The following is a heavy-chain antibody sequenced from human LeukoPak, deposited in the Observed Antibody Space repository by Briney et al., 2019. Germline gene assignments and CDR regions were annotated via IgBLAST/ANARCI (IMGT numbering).Heavy chain of an antibody. J-gene: IGHJ4*02. CDR2: IKQDGSKK. D-gene: IGHD5-24*01. CDR3: TRVGYIDEGIDY. V-gene: IGHV3-7*04. CDR1: EFSFSSYW. Sequence: GGSLRLSCAASEFSFSSYWMTWVRQAPGKGLEWVANIKQDGSKKSYVDSVKGRFTISRDNAKNSLYLQMNSLRAEDTAIYYCTRVGYIDEGIDYWGQGTLVTVSS.